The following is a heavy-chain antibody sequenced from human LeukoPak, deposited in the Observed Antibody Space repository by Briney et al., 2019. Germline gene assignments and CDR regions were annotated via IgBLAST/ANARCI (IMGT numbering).Heavy chain of an antibody. CDR2: VSLTGLT. CDR1: GGSITRTNW. CDR3: TRENGAFSPFGY. D-gene: IGHD2-8*01. J-gene: IGHJ4*02. Sequence: SESLSLTCGVSGGSITRTNWWSWVRQPPGQGLEWIGEVSLTGLTNYNPSLSSRVIMALDTSKNHLSLNLTSVTAADTAVYYCTRENGAFSPFGYWGQGTLVTVPS. V-gene: IGHV4-4*02.